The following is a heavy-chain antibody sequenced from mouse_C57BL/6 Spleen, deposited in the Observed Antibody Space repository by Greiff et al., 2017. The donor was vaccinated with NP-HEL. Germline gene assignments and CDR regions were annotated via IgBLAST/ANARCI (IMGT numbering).Heavy chain of an antibody. CDR1: GYTFTSYW. Sequence: QVQLQQPGAELVKPGASVKMSCKASGYTFTSYWITWVKQRPGQGLEWIGDIYPGSGSTNYNEKFRSKATLTVDTSSSTAYMQLSSLTSEDSAVYYCARGDYYPYAMDYWGQGTSVTVSS. V-gene: IGHV1-55*01. CDR3: ARGDYYPYAMDY. J-gene: IGHJ4*01. D-gene: IGHD1-1*01. CDR2: IYPGSGST.